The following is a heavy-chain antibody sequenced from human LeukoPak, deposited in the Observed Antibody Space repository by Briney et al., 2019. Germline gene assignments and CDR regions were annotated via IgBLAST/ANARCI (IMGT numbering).Heavy chain of an antibody. V-gene: IGHV5-51*01. CDR3: TRHVSSGWPHPIDY. CDR1: GYSFSTYW. Sequence: GESLKISCKGSGYSFSTYWIGWVRQMPGKGLEWMGIIYPDDSDTRYSPSFQGQVTISADKSISTAYLQWSSLKASDTAMYYCTRHVSSGWPHPIDYWGQGTLVTVSS. CDR2: IYPDDSDT. D-gene: IGHD6-19*01. J-gene: IGHJ4*02.